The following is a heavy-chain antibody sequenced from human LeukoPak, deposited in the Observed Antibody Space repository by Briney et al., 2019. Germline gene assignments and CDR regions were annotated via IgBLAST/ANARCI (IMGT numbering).Heavy chain of an antibody. J-gene: IGHJ4*02. CDR2: INTNTGNP. V-gene: IGHV7-4-1*02. CDR3: AREFGVEQLVRYSNRY. D-gene: IGHD6-13*01. CDR1: GYTFTSYA. Sequence: ASVKISCKASGYTFTSYAINWVRQAPGQGLEWMGWINTNTGNPTYAQGFTGRFVFSLDTSVSTAYLQISSLKAEDTAVYYYAREFGVEQLVRYSNRYWGQGTLVTVSS.